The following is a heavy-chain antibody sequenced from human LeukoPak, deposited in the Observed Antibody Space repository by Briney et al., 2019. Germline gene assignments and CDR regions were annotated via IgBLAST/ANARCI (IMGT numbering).Heavy chain of an antibody. CDR3: ARVNIAAAIDY. Sequence: SETLSLTCTVSGDSISSGGYSWRWLRQHPGKGLEWIGYIYYSGSTYYNPSLKSRVTISVHTSKNQCSLKLSSVTAADTAVYYCARVNIAAAIDYWGQGTLVTVSS. CDR2: IYYSGST. CDR1: GDSISSGGYS. J-gene: IGHJ4*02. D-gene: IGHD6-13*01. V-gene: IGHV4-31*03.